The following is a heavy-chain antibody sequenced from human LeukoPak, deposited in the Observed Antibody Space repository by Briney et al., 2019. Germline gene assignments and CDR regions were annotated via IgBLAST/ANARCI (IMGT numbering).Heavy chain of an antibody. CDR1: GYSFTNYW. Sequence: GESLKISCKGSGYSFTNYWIGWVRQMPGKGLEWMGKIDPSDSYTNYSPSFQGHVTISADKSISTAYLQWGSLKASDTAMYYCARQTSTANYYYYGMAVWGQGTTVTVSS. J-gene: IGHJ6*02. D-gene: IGHD2-2*01. V-gene: IGHV5-10-1*01. CDR3: ARQTSTANYYYYGMAV. CDR2: IDPSDSYT.